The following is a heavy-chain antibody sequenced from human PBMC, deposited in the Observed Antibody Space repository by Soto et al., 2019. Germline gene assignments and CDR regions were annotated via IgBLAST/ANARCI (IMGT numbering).Heavy chain of an antibody. CDR1: GFIVTSNY. CDR3: VRSVHF. J-gene: IGHJ4*02. D-gene: IGHD3-10*02. V-gene: IGHV3-53*02. Sequence: EVQLVETGGGLIQPGGSLRLSCAASGFIVTSNYMTWVRQAPGKGLEWVSVMYSNGTTSYADSVKGRFTVSRDRNTLYLQMNSLRDEDTAVYYCVRSVHFWGQGTLVTVSS. CDR2: MYSNGTT.